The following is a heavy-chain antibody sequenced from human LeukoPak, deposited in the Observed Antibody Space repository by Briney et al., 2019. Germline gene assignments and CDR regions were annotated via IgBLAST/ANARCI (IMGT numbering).Heavy chain of an antibody. Sequence: PGGSLRLSCEPSGFPFSSYWMLWFRQAPGKGLVWVSRISGDGTIKTYADFVRGRFTISRDNTKNILYLQMNSLRVEDTAIYFCSRSQFDYWGQGVLVTVSS. V-gene: IGHV3-74*03. J-gene: IGHJ4*02. CDR1: GFPFSSYW. CDR2: ISGDGTIK. CDR3: SRSQFDY.